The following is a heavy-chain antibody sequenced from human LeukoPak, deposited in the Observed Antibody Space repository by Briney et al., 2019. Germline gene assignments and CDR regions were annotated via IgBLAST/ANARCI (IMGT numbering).Heavy chain of an antibody. CDR2: VDHTGST. CDR1: DDSITMYY. J-gene: IGHJ6*03. Sequence: PSETLSLTCTVSDDSITMYYWTWIRQPPGKGLEWIGYVDHTGSTNFNPSLNGRVSISRDTSKNLFSLRLRSVTAADTAVYYCARGRSSMVRGYYYYYMDVWGKGTTVTISS. CDR3: ARGRSSMVRGYYYYYMDV. D-gene: IGHD3-10*01. V-gene: IGHV4-59*01.